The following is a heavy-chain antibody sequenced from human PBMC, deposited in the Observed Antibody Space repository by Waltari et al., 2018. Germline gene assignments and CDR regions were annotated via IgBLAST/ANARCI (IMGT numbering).Heavy chain of an antibody. D-gene: IGHD3-22*01. Sequence: QVQLQESGPGLVKPSETLSLTCAVSGYSLSIGYYWGWIRQPPGKGLEWIGSIYHSGGTYYNPSLKSRVTISVDTSKNQFSLKLSSVTAADTAVYYCARVYYYDSSGTHSDYWGQGTLVTVSS. CDR2: IYHSGGT. CDR1: GYSLSIGYY. CDR3: ARVYYYDSSGTHSDY. J-gene: IGHJ4*02. V-gene: IGHV4-38-2*01.